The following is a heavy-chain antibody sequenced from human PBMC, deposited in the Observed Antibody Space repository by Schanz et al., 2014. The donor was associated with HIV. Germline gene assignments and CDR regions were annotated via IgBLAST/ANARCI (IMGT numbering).Heavy chain of an antibody. CDR1: GYTFTGYY. J-gene: IGHJ4*02. CDR3: ARDFTMLTCPDY. Sequence: QVQLVQSGAEVKKPGASVKVSCKASGYTFTGYYMHWVRQAPGQGLEWMGWINPSSGGTNYAQNFQGRVTMTRDTAIKTGYMELRRLKSDDTAVYYCARDFTMLTCPDYWGQGTLVAVSS. V-gene: IGHV1-2*02. CDR2: INPSSGGT. D-gene: IGHD3-9*01.